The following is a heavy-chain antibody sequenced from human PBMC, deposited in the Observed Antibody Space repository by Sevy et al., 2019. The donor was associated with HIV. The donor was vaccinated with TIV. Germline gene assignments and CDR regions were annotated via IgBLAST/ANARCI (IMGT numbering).Heavy chain of an antibody. CDR3: ASNGAAAVSYYYYGMDV. J-gene: IGHJ6*02. D-gene: IGHD6-13*01. CDR1: GGSFSGYY. Sequence: SETLSLTCAVYGGSFSGYYWSWIRQPPGKGLEWIGEINHSGSTNYNPSLKSRVTISVDTSKNQFSLKLNSVTAADTAVYYCASNGAAAVSYYYYGMDVWGQGTTVTVSS. CDR2: INHSGST. V-gene: IGHV4-34*01.